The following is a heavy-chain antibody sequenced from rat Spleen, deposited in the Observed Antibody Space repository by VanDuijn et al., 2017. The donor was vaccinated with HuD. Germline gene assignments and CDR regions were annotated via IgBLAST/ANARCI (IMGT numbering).Heavy chain of an antibody. V-gene: IGHV5-7*01. D-gene: IGHD1-11*01. CDR3: ARNYGGSPFDY. CDR2: ISYDGSST. J-gene: IGHJ2*01. CDR1: GFTFSDYN. Sequence: EVQLVESGGGLVQPGRSLKLSCAASGFTFSDYNMAWVRQAPKKGLEWVATISYDGSSTYYRDSVKGRFTISRDNAKSTLYLQMDSLRSEDTALYYCARNYGGSPFDYWGQGVMVTVSS.